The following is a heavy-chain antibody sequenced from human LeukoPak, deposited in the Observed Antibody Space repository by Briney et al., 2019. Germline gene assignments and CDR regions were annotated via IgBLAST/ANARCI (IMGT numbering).Heavy chain of an antibody. V-gene: IGHV1-18*01. Sequence: ASVKVSCKASGYTFTSYGISWVRQAPGQGLEWMGWISAYNGNTNYAQKLQGRVTMTTDTSTSTAYMELRSLRSGDTAVYYCARAGLLWFGELSRGVDYWGQGTLVTVSS. CDR1: GYTFTSYG. CDR2: ISAYNGNT. CDR3: ARAGLLWFGELSRGVDY. D-gene: IGHD3-10*01. J-gene: IGHJ4*02.